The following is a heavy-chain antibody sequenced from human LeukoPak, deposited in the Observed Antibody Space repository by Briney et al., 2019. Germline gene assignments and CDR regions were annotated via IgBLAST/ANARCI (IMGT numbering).Heavy chain of an antibody. Sequence: KSSETLSLTCAVYGGSFSGYYWSWIRQPPGKGLEWIGEINHSGSTNYNPSLKSRVTISVDTSKNQFSLKLSSVTAADTAVYYCARLDKVVPAANIDYWGQGTLVTVSS. V-gene: IGHV4-34*01. CDR3: ARLDKVVPAANIDY. D-gene: IGHD2-2*01. CDR2: INHSGST. CDR1: GGSFSGYY. J-gene: IGHJ4*02.